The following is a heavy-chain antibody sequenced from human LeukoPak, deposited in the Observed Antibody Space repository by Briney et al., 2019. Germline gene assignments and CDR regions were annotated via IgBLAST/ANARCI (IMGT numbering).Heavy chain of an antibody. CDR2: IYYSGST. J-gene: IGHJ4*02. D-gene: IGHD6-6*01. CDR3: ATAKTKGYSSSSTRIDY. CDR1: GGSISSYY. V-gene: IGHV4-59*01. Sequence: PSETLSLTCTVSGGSISSYYWSWIRQPPGKGLEWIGYIYYSGSTNYNPSLKSRVTISVDTSKNQFSLKLSSVTAADTAVYYCATAKTKGYSSSSTRIDYWGQGTLVTVSS.